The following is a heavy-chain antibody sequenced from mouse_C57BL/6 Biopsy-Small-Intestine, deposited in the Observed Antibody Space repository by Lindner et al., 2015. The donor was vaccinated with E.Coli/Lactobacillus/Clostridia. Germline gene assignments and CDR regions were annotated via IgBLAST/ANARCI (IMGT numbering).Heavy chain of an antibody. CDR2: ISSDSSTI. J-gene: IGHJ3*01. V-gene: IGHV5-17*01. Sequence: VQLQESWGRLSEAWRVLKLSCAASGFTFSDYGMHWVRQAPEKGLEWVAYISSDSSTIYYADTVKGRFTISRDNAKNTLFLQMTSLRSEDTAMYYCAMIYDGYVSPWFAYWGQGTLVTVSA. D-gene: IGHD2-3*01. CDR1: GFTFSDYG. CDR3: AMIYDGYVSPWFAY.